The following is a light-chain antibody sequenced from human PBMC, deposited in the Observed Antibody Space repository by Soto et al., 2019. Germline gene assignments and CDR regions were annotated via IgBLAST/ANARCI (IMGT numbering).Light chain of an antibody. J-gene: IGLJ1*01. CDR2: DVS. CDR1: SSDGGGYHY. V-gene: IGLV2-14*01. Sequence: QSVLTQPASVSGSPGQSLTISCTGTSSDGGGYHYVSWYQQHPGKAPKLMIYDVSNRPSGVSNRFSGSKSDNTASLTISGLQAEDASDYYCSSYTSSSTLYVFGTGTKVTVL. CDR3: SSYTSSSTLYV.